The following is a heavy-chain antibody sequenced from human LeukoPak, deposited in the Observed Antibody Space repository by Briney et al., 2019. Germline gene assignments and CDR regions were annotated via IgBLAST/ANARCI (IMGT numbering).Heavy chain of an antibody. CDR1: GGTFSSYA. V-gene: IGHV1-69*13. D-gene: IGHD2-2*01. CDR2: IIPIFGTA. Sequence: SVKVSCKASGGTFSSYAISWVRQAPGQGLEWMGGIIPIFGTANYAQEFQGRVTITADESTSTAYMELSSLRSEDTAVYYCARSVVVVPAATGAEYFQHWGQGTLVTVSS. CDR3: ARSVVVVPAATGAEYFQH. J-gene: IGHJ1*01.